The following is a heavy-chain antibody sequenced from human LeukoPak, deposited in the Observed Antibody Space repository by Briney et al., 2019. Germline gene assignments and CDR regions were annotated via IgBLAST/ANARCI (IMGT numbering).Heavy chain of an antibody. D-gene: IGHD1-1*01. V-gene: IGHV3-21*01. Sequence: SRRLSCATSGFTFTSLPRNWIGQAPEGRLEWVSSIGSSSSDISYADSVKGRFAISRDNAKNFVYVQMSSLRAEDTAVYFCAREMNDRELDFFYGMDVWGQGTTVTVSS. CDR3: AREMNDRELDFFYGMDV. CDR2: IGSSSSDI. CDR1: GFTFTSLP. J-gene: IGHJ6*02.